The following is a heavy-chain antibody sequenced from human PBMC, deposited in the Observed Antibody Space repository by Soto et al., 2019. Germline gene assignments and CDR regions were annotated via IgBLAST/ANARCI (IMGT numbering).Heavy chain of an antibody. J-gene: IGHJ5*02. Sequence: QVPLVQSGAEVKKPGSSVTVSCKASGGTFSSYAIHWVRQAPGQGLEWMGGIIPMYGPAKYAQRFQGRVKITADESTTTVYMELTSLTSQDTGVYYCARVTSMVRGVIYNWFDPWGHGTLVTVSS. CDR1: GGTFSSYA. D-gene: IGHD3-10*01. V-gene: IGHV1-69*01. CDR3: ARVTSMVRGVIYNWFDP. CDR2: IIPMYGPA.